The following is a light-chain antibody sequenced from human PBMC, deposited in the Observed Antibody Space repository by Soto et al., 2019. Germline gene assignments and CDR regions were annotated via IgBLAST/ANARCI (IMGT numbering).Light chain of an antibody. Sequence: QSALTQPASVSGSPGQSITISCTGTSSDVGGYNYVSWYQQHPGKAPKLMIYDVSNRPSGVSNRFSGSKSGNTASLTISGLQAEDEADYYCSSYTSSSNPYVFGTGTKATVL. CDR3: SSYTSSSNPYV. CDR2: DVS. J-gene: IGLJ1*01. V-gene: IGLV2-14*01. CDR1: SSDVGGYNY.